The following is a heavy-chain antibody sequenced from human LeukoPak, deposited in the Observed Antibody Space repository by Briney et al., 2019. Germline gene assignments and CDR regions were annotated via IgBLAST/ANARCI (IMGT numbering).Heavy chain of an antibody. CDR3: ASVSPTIIAQEAEAFDI. D-gene: IGHD3-22*01. CDR2: IYSGGST. Sequence: GSLRLSCAASGFTVSSNYMSWVRQAPGKGLEWVSVIYSGGSTYYADSVKGRFTISRDNSKNTLYLQMNSLRAEDTAVYYCASVSPTIIAQEAEAFDIWGQGTMVTVSS. V-gene: IGHV3-66*01. CDR1: GFTVSSNY. J-gene: IGHJ3*02.